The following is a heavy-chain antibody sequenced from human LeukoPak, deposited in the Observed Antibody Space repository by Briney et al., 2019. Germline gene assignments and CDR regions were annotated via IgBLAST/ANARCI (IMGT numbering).Heavy chain of an antibody. J-gene: IGHJ3*02. CDR3: AREVNRPTDADAFDI. D-gene: IGHD1-26*01. Sequence: PSQTLSLTCTVSGGSIISDNHFWSWIRQHPGKDLEWLGYIHHSGRAFYSPSLESRLTISLDTSKNQFCLKLNSVIGADTAVYYCAREVNRPTDADAFDIWGQGTMVTVSS. V-gene: IGHV4-31*03. CDR1: GGSIISDNHF. CDR2: IHHSGRA.